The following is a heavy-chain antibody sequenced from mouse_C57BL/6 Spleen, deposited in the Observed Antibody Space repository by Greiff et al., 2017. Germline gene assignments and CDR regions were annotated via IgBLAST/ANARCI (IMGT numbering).Heavy chain of an antibody. J-gene: IGHJ2*01. V-gene: IGHV1-69*01. CDR1: GYTFTSYW. D-gene: IGHD4-1*01. CDR2: IDPSDSYT. Sequence: QVQLQQPGAELVMPGASVKLSCKASGYTFTSYWMHWVKQRPGQGLEWIGEIDPSDSYTNYNQKFKGKSTLTVDKSSSTAYMQLSSLTSGDSAVYYCAREKTGTNDFDYWGQGTTLTVSS. CDR3: AREKTGTNDFDY.